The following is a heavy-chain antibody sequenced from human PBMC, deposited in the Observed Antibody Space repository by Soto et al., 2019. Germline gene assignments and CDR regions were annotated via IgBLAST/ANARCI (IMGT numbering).Heavy chain of an antibody. D-gene: IGHD5-12*01. J-gene: IGHJ6*02. Sequence: EVQLIESGGGWVQPGTSLRVSCAASGFTFHEYAMHWVRQAPGKGLEWVSGISSDGDTIAYADSVQGRFTVFRDNAKNSLYLQMSSLRAEDTARYYCTKGGYDLIYYFGMDVWGQGTTVTVSS. CDR1: GFTFHEYA. CDR2: ISSDGDTI. V-gene: IGHV3-9*01. CDR3: TKGGYDLIYYFGMDV.